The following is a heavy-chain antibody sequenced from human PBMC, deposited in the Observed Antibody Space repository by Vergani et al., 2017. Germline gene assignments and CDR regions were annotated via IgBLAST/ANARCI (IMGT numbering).Heavy chain of an antibody. CDR2: ISGSGGST. D-gene: IGHD6-13*01. J-gene: IGHJ5*02. CDR3: AKGVGSTVSWFDP. CDR1: GFTFSSYA. Sequence: EVQLLESGGGLVQPGGSLRLSCAASGFTFSSYALSWVRQAPGKGLEWVSAISGSGGSTYYADSVKGRFTISRDNSKNTLYLQMNSLRAEDTAVYFCAKGVGSTVSWFDPWGQGTLVTVSS. V-gene: IGHV3-23*01.